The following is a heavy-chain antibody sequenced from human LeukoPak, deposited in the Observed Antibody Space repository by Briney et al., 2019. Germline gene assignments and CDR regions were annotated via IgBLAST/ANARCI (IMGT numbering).Heavy chain of an antibody. Sequence: GGSLRLSCAASGFTVSSNYMSWVRQAPGKGLEWVSVIYSGGSTHYADSVKGRSTISRDNSKNTLYLQMNSLRAEDTAVYYCARVGIVGSDYGDYVNYFDYWGQGTLVTVSS. J-gene: IGHJ4*02. D-gene: IGHD4-17*01. V-gene: IGHV3-53*01. CDR1: GFTVSSNY. CDR3: ARVGIVGSDYGDYVNYFDY. CDR2: IYSGGST.